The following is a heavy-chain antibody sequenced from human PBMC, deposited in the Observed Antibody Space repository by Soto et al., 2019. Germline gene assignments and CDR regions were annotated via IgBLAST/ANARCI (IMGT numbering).Heavy chain of an antibody. CDR3: ARAPIYCSGGSCYPDY. J-gene: IGHJ4*02. D-gene: IGHD2-15*01. CDR2: ISSSSSYI. CDR1: GFTFSSYS. V-gene: IGHV3-21*01. Sequence: EVQLVKSGGGLVKPGGSLRLSCAASGFTFSSYSMNWVRQAPGKGLEWVSSISSSSSYIYYADSVKGRFTISRDNAKNSLYLQMNSLRAEDTAVYYCARAPIYCSGGSCYPDYWGQGTLVTVSS.